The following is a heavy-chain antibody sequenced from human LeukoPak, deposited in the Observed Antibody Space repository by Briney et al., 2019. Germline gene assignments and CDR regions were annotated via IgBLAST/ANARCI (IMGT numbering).Heavy chain of an antibody. J-gene: IGHJ2*01. CDR3: ARAPYNSYWYFDL. CDR1: YGSISSYY. Sequence: KPSETLSLTCTVSYGSISSYYWSWIRQPPGKGLEWIGYIYYSGSANYNPSLKSRVTISVDTSKNQFSLKLSSVTAADTAVYFCARAPYNSYWYFDLWGRGTLVTVSS. V-gene: IGHV4-59*01. D-gene: IGHD3-10*01. CDR2: IYYSGSA.